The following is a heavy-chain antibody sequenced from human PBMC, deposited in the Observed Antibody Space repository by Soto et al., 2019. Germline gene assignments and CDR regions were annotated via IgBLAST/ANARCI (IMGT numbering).Heavy chain of an antibody. CDR2: ISYDGSNK. CDR3: AGGATPRYYYYYYGMDV. V-gene: IGHV3-30-3*01. J-gene: IGHJ6*02. Sequence: GGSLRLSCAASGFTFSSYAMHWVRQAPGKGLEWVAVISYDGSNKYYADSVKGRFTISRDNSKNTLYLQMNSLRAEDTAVYYCAGGATPRYYYYYYGMDVWGQGTTVTVSS. D-gene: IGHD1-26*01. CDR1: GFTFSSYA.